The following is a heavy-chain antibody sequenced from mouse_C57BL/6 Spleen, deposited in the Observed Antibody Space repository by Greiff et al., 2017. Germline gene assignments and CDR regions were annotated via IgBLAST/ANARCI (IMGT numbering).Heavy chain of an antibody. J-gene: IGHJ2*01. Sequence: EVKLVESGGGLVQPKGSLKLSCAASGFTFNTYAMHWVRQAPGKGLEWVARIRSKSSNYATYYADSVKDRFTISRDDSQSRLYLQMNNLKTEDTAMSYWLGDPGSRNYFDYWGQGTTLTVSS. D-gene: IGHD1-1*01. CDR2: IRSKSSNYAT. CDR1: GFTFNTYA. CDR3: LGDPGSRNYFDY. V-gene: IGHV10-3*01.